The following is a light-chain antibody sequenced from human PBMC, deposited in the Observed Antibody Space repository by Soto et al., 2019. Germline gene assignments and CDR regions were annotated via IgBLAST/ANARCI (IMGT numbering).Light chain of an antibody. J-gene: IGKJ2*01. CDR2: DAS. CDR3: QQYNNWPPEYT. V-gene: IGKV3-15*01. Sequence: DIVMTQSPATLSVSPGERATLSCRASQSVTSNLAWYQQKPGQAPRLLIYDASTRATGIPARFSGSGSGTGFTLTISSLQSEDFAVYYCQQYNNWPPEYTFGQGTKLEIK. CDR1: QSVTSN.